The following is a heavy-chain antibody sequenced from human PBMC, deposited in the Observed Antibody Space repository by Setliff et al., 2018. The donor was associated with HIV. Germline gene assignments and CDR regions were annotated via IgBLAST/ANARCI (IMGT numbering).Heavy chain of an antibody. CDR2: INHSGST. J-gene: IGHJ4*02. Sequence: PSETLSLTCAVYGESFSGYFWSWIRQPPGKGLEWIGEINHSGSTNYNPSLKSRVSISVATSKNQFSLKLTSVTAADTAVYYCTRSNTSKSIDFWDQGTPVTVSS. CDR3: TRSNTSKSIDF. CDR1: GESFSGYF. V-gene: IGHV4-34*01.